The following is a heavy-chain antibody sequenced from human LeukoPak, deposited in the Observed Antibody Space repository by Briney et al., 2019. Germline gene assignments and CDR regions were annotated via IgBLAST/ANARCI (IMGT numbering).Heavy chain of an antibody. V-gene: IGHV1-2*02. Sequence: GASVKVSCKPSGYTLTAYYVHWVRQAPGQGLEWTGWIHPSSGGTIYAQKFQGRVTLTTDTSISTAYMELSRLRSDDTAVYYCARKRGVGVDANAFDVWGQGTMVTVSS. CDR1: GYTLTAYY. J-gene: IGHJ3*01. CDR2: IHPSSGGT. D-gene: IGHD3-3*01. CDR3: ARKRGVGVDANAFDV.